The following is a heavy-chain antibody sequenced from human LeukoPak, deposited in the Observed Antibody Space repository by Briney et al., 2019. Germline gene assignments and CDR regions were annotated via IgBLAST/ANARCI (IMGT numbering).Heavy chain of an antibody. CDR3: ARVAGGGSIAAAPY. D-gene: IGHD6-13*01. V-gene: IGHV1-2*02. J-gene: IGHJ4*02. CDR1: GYTFTGYY. CDR2: INPNNGGT. Sequence: ASVKVSCKASGYTFTGYYMHWVRQAPGQGLEWMGWINPNNGGTNYAQKFQGRVTMTRDTSISTTYMELRSLRSDDTAVYYCARVAGGGSIAAAPYWGQGTLVTVSS.